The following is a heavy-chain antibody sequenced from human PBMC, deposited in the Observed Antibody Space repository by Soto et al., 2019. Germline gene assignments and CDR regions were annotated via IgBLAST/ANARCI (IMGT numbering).Heavy chain of an antibody. CDR2: IYYSGST. CDR3: ARISYDSGGTPADP. J-gene: IGHJ5*02. V-gene: IGHV4-31*03. D-gene: IGHD3-22*01. CDR1: GGSISSGNNY. Sequence: QVQLQESGPGLVKPSQTLSLTCTVSGGSISSGNNYWSWIRQHPGNGLEWIGYIYYSGSTYYNPPLTSRVTISVAPSKNQFSLKMRSVTAADTAVYYCARISYDSGGTPADPWGQRTLVSVSS.